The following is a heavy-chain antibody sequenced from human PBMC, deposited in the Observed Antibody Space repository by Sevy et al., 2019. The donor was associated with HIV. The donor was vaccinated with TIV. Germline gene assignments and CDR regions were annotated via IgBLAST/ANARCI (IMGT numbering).Heavy chain of an antibody. CDR1: GFTFSSYA. D-gene: IGHD6-13*01. Sequence: GGSLRLSCAASGFTFSSYAMSWVRQAPGKGLEWVSAISGSGGSTYYADSVKGRFTISRDNSKNTLFLQMNTLRAEDTAVYYCARGEIVAAGMFYQYYGMDVWGQGTTVTVSS. J-gene: IGHJ6*02. CDR2: ISGSGGST. V-gene: IGHV3-23*01. CDR3: ARGEIVAAGMFYQYYGMDV.